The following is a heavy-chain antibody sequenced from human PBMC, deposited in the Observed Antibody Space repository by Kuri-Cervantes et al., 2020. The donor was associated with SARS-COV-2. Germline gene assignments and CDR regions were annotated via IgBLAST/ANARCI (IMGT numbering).Heavy chain of an antibody. D-gene: IGHD3-22*01. CDR3: ARDLYDSSGYPYYFDY. V-gene: IGHV3-21*01. J-gene: IGHJ4*02. Sequence: GESLKISCVASGFTFSSYSMNWVRQAPGKGLEWVSSISSSSSYIYYADSVKGRFTISRDNAKNSLYLQMNSLRAEDTAVYYCARDLYDSSGYPYYFDYWGQGTLVTVSS. CDR2: ISSSSSYI. CDR1: GFTFSSYS.